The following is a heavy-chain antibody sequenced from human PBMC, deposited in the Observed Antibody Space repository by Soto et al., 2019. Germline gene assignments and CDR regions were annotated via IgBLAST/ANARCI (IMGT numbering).Heavy chain of an antibody. V-gene: IGHV4-59*01. Sequence: PXATLSLTCTVSGGSISSYYWSWIRQPAGKGLEWIGYIYYSGSTNYNPSLKSRVTISVDTSKNQFSLKLSSVTAADTAVYYCARGATPFIAAAGTEYFQHWGQGTLVTVSS. D-gene: IGHD6-13*01. CDR2: IYYSGST. CDR1: GGSISSYY. J-gene: IGHJ1*01. CDR3: ARGATPFIAAAGTEYFQH.